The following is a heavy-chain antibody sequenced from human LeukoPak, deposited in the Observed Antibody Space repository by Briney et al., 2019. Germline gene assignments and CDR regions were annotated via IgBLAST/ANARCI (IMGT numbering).Heavy chain of an antibody. CDR3: ARDSDSSGYYLGYFDY. J-gene: IGHJ4*02. CDR2: ISYDGSNK. CDR1: GFTFSSYA. D-gene: IGHD3-22*01. V-gene: IGHV3-30-3*01. Sequence: GGSLRLSCAASGFTFSSYAMHWVRQAPGKGLEWVAVISYDGSNKYYADSVKGRFTITRDNSKNTLYLQMNSLRAEDTAVYYGARDSDSSGYYLGYFDYWGQGTLVTVSS.